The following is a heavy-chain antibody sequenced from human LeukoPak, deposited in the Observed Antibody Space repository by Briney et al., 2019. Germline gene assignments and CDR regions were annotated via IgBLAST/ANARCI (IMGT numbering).Heavy chain of an antibody. D-gene: IGHD6-19*01. Sequence: PSETLSLTCAVYGGSFSGYYWSWIRQPPGKGLEWIGEINHSGSTNYNPSLESRVTISVDTSKNQFSLKLSSVTAADTAVYYCARRGQWLVPFTLDYWGQGTLVTVSS. CDR3: ARRGQWLVPFTLDY. CDR1: GGSFSGYY. CDR2: INHSGST. J-gene: IGHJ4*02. V-gene: IGHV4-34*01.